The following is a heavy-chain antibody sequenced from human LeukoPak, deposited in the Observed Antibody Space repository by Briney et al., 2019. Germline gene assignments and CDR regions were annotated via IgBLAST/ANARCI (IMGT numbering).Heavy chain of an antibody. J-gene: IGHJ4*02. D-gene: IGHD3-16*02. V-gene: IGHV1-69*06. Sequence: SVKVSCRASGGTFSSYAISWVRQAPGRGLEWMGGIIPIFGTANYAQKFQGRVTITADKSTSTAYMELSSLRSEDTAVYYCAFDVWGSYRYARLGYWGQGTLVTVSS. CDR2: IIPIFGTA. CDR1: GGTFSSYA. CDR3: AFDVWGSYRYARLGY.